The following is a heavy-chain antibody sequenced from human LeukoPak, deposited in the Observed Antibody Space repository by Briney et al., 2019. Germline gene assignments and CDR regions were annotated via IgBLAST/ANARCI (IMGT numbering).Heavy chain of an antibody. D-gene: IGHD4-23*01. CDR3: ARDRGRTTVVTDYYYYYMDV. CDR2: IIPIFGTA. J-gene: IGHJ6*03. CDR1: GGTFSSYA. Sequence: GSSVKVSCKASGGTFSSYAISWVRQAPGPGLEWMGGIIPIFGTANYAQKFQGRVTITTDESTSTAYMELSSLRSEDTAVYYCARDRGRTTVVTDYYYYYMDVWGKGTTVTVSS. V-gene: IGHV1-69*05.